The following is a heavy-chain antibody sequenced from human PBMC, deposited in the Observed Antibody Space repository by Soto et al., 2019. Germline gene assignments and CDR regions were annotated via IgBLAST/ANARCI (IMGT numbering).Heavy chain of an antibody. CDR2: IVPIFGKA. Sequence: QVQLVQSGPEVKKPGSSVKVSCKASGGTFSDSVTSWVRQAPGQGLEWMGGIVPIFGKANLAEKFQDRVKITADESTSTAYMKLSRLRSEDTAVYYCARGRDGSNYYFDYWGQGTLVTVSS. D-gene: IGHD3-10*01. V-gene: IGHV1-69*01. CDR3: ARGRDGSNYYFDY. CDR1: GGTFSDSV. J-gene: IGHJ4*02.